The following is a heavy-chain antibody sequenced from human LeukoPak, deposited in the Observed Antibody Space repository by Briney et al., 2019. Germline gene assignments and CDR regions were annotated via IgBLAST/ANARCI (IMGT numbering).Heavy chain of an antibody. CDR1: GFTFGDYA. CDR3: TRDQTPYY. Sequence: GGSLRLPCTASGFTFGDYAMSWFRQAPGKGLEWVGFIASETYGGTAEYAASVKGRFTISRDDSNSIAYLQMNSLKTEDTAVYYCTRDQTPYYWGQGTLVTVSS. CDR2: IASETYGGTA. V-gene: IGHV3-49*03. J-gene: IGHJ4*02.